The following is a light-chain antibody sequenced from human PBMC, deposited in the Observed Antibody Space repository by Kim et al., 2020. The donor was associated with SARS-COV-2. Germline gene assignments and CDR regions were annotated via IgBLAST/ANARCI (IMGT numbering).Light chain of an antibody. CDR1: QDISNY. Sequence: DIQMTQSPSSLSASVGDRVTITCQASQDISNYLKWYHQKPGKAPKLLIYDASNLQTGVPSRFSGSGSGTDFTFTIGSLQPEHIATFYSTLYGSLPRVLGGETRLEI. CDR2: DAS. V-gene: IGKV1-33*01. CDR3: TLYGSLPRV. J-gene: IGKJ4*01.